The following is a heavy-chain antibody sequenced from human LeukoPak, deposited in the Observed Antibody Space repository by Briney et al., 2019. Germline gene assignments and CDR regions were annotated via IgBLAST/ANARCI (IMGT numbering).Heavy chain of an antibody. CDR1: GYTFTSYG. CDR3: ARVQGYYYDSSGYYHWFDP. J-gene: IGHJ5*02. V-gene: IGHV1-18*01. Sequence: ASVKVSCKASGYTFTSYGISWVRQAPGQGLERMGWISAYNGNTNYAQKLQGRVTMTTDTSTSTAYMELRSLRSDDTAVYYCARVQGYYYDSSGYYHWFDPWGQGTLVTVSS. CDR2: ISAYNGNT. D-gene: IGHD3-22*01.